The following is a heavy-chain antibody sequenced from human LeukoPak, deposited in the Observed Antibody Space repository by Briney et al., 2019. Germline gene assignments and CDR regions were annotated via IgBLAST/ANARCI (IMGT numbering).Heavy chain of an antibody. Sequence: SETLSLTCAVSGGSISSGGYSWSWIRQPPGKGLEWIGYIYHSGSTYYNPSLKSRVTISVDRSKNQFSLKLSSVTAADTAVYYCARGSGLSDSSGYYWRTHYGMDVWGQGTTVTVSS. J-gene: IGHJ6*02. CDR1: GGSISSGGYS. D-gene: IGHD3-22*01. CDR3: ARGSGLSDSSGYYWRTHYGMDV. V-gene: IGHV4-30-2*01. CDR2: IYHSGST.